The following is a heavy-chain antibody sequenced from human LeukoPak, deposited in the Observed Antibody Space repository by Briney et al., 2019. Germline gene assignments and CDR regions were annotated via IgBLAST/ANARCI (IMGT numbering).Heavy chain of an antibody. J-gene: IGHJ6*03. CDR1: GGSISSSSYY. V-gene: IGHV4-39*07. D-gene: IGHD6-6*01. CDR3: ARGYSSSPYYYYYYMDV. Sequence: SETLSLTCTVSGGSISSSSYYWGWIRQPPGKGLEWIGSIYYSGSTNYNPSLKSRVTISVDTSKNQFSLKLSSVTAADTAVYYCARGYSSSPYYYYYYMDVWGKGTTVTVSS. CDR2: IYYSGST.